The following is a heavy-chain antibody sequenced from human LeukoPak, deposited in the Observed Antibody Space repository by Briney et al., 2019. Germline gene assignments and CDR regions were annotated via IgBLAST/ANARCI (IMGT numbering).Heavy chain of an antibody. Sequence: SETLSLTCAVSGGSISSSNWWSWVRQPPGKGLEWIGEIYHSGSTNYNPSLKSRVTISVDTSKNQFSLKLSSVTAADTAVYYCARGRGYCSSTSCPQGYYYGMDVWGKGTTVTVSS. D-gene: IGHD2-2*01. CDR3: ARGRGYCSSTSCPQGYYYGMDV. V-gene: IGHV4-4*02. CDR1: GGSISSSNW. J-gene: IGHJ6*04. CDR2: IYHSGST.